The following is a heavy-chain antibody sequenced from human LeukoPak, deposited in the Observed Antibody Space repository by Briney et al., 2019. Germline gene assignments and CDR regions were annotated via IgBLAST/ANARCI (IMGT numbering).Heavy chain of an antibody. Sequence: GGSLRLSCAASGFTFNNYSMNWVRQAPGKGLGWISYINSNSKTVYYADSVKGRFTISRDNAKNSLFLQMNSLRVEDTAVYYCGKGPGYSVYDNLPHHWGQGTLVTVSS. D-gene: IGHD5/OR15-5a*01. V-gene: IGHV3-48*04. CDR1: GFTFNNYS. CDR2: INSNSKTV. J-gene: IGHJ5*02. CDR3: GKGPGYSVYDNLPHH.